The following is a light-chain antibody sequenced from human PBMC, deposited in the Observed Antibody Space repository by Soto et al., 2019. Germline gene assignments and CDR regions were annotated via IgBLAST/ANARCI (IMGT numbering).Light chain of an antibody. V-gene: IGKV1-33*01. CDR3: QQYANLPLT. Sequence: DIQMTQSPSSLSASVGDRVTITCQASQDIANYLSWYQHKPGKAPQFLIFDASDLETGVPTRFSGSGSGTYFTFTISSLQPEDIATYYCQQYANLPLTFGGGTKVEIK. J-gene: IGKJ4*01. CDR1: QDIANY. CDR2: DAS.